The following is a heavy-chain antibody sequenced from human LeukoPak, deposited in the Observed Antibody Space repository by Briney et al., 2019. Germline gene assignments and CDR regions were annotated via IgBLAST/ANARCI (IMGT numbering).Heavy chain of an antibody. CDR1: GGSFSGYY. CDR2: INHSGST. V-gene: IGHV4-34*01. J-gene: IGHJ4*02. CDR3: ARGLQLWLGRPFDY. D-gene: IGHD5-18*01. Sequence: ASETLSLTCAVYGGSFSGYYWSWIRQPPGKGLEWIGEINHSGSTNYNPSLKSRVTISVDTSKNQFSLKLSSVTAADTAVYYCARGLQLWLGRPFDYWGQGTLVTVSS.